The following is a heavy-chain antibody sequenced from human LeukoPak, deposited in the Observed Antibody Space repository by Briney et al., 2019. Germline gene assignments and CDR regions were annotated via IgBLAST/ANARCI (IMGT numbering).Heavy chain of an antibody. Sequence: GESLKISCKGSGYSFTSYWIGWVRQMPGKGLEWMGIIYPGDSDTRYSPSFQGQVTISADKSISTAYLQWSSLKASDTAMYYCARRAYYDFWSGPPGTGAFDIWGQGTMVTVSS. CDR3: ARRAYYDFWSGPPGTGAFDI. J-gene: IGHJ3*02. CDR1: GYSFTSYW. D-gene: IGHD3-3*01. CDR2: IYPGDSDT. V-gene: IGHV5-51*01.